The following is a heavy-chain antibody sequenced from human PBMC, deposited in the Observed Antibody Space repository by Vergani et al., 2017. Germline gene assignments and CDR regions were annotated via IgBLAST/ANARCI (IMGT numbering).Heavy chain of an antibody. CDR2: ISYDGSNK. CDR3: AQGSGYDRDYYYYGMDV. CDR1: GFTFSSYG. Sequence: QVQLVESGGGVVQPGRSLRLSCAASGFTFSSYGIHWVRQAPGKGLEWVAVISYDGSNKYYADSVKGRFTISRDKSKNTLYLQMNSLRAEDTSVYYCAQGSGYDRDYYYYGMDVWGQGTTVTVSS. D-gene: IGHD5-12*01. J-gene: IGHJ6*02. V-gene: IGHV3-30*03.